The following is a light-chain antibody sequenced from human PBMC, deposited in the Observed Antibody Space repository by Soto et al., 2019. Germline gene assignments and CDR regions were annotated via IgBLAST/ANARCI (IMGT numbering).Light chain of an antibody. CDR2: GGS. J-gene: IGKJ1*01. Sequence: EIVLTQTPGIVSLSPGERAILSCRASQTVDDRYLAWYQQKHGQPPRLLIYGGSNRARGIPDRFGGSGSGTDFTLTISRLEPEDFAVYYCQQYHFSPETFGQGTRWIS. CDR1: QTVDDRY. CDR3: QQYHFSPET. V-gene: IGKV3-20*01.